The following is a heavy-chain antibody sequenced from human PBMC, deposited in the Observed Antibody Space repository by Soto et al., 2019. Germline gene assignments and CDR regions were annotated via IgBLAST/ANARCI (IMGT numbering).Heavy chain of an antibody. CDR2: INHSGST. V-gene: IGHV4-34*01. CDR3: ARGRGRKEY. J-gene: IGHJ4*02. CDR1: GGSFSGYY. Sequence: PSETLSLTCAVYGGSFSGYYWIWIRQPPGKGLEWIGEINHSGSTNYNPSLKSRVTISVDTSKNQFSLKLSSVTAADTAVYYCARGRGRKEYWGQGTPVTVSS.